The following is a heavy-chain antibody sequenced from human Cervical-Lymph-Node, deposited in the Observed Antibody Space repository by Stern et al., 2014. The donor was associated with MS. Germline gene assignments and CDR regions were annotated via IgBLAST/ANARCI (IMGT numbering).Heavy chain of an antibody. CDR3: ARGGMGGNYYYYYGMDV. D-gene: IGHD3-16*01. V-gene: IGHV1-18*01. Sequence: VQLLESGAEVKKPGASVKVSCKASGYSFTYYGINWVRQAPGQGLEWMGWASGDSGNTNSAQKFQGRVTMTTDTSTSTAHMELRSLRSDDTAVYYCARGGMGGNYYYYYGMDVWGQGTAVTVSS. CDR1: GYSFTYYG. J-gene: IGHJ6*02. CDR2: ASGDSGNT.